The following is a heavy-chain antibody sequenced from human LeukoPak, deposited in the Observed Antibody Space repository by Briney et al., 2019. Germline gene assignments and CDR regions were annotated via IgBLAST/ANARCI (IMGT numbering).Heavy chain of an antibody. CDR2: IIPIFGTA. CDR1: GGTFSSYA. CDR3: ASGPYCSSTSCYTGWFDP. Sequence: SVKVSCKASGGTFSSYAISWVRQAPGQGLEWMGGIIPIFGTANYAQKFQGRVTITADESTSTAYMELSSLRSEDTAVYYCASGPYCSSTSCYTGWFDPWGQGTLVTVSS. D-gene: IGHD2-2*02. V-gene: IGHV1-69*01. J-gene: IGHJ5*02.